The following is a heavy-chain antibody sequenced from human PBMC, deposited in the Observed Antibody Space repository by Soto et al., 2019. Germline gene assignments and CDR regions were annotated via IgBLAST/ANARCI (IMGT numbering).Heavy chain of an antibody. Sequence: GESLKISCKGSGYSFTSYWIAWVRQMPGKGLEWMGIVHPGDSDTRYSPSIQGQVTISVDKSISTAYLQWSSLKASDTAMYYCARAVVVVAGSVYLDHCGQGTLV. V-gene: IGHV5-51*01. CDR1: GYSFTSYW. J-gene: IGHJ4*02. CDR2: VHPGDSDT. D-gene: IGHD2-15*01. CDR3: ARAVVVVAGSVYLDH.